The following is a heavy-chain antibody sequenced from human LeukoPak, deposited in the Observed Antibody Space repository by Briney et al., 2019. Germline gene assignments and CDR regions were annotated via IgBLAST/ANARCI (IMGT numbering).Heavy chain of an antibody. D-gene: IGHD2/OR15-2a*01. CDR3: ATSDFAAHFDY. J-gene: IGHJ4*02. CDR1: GFTFDDYA. V-gene: IGHV3-43*02. CDR2: ISGDGGST. Sequence: GGSLRLSCAASGFTFDDYAVHWVRQAPGKGLEWVSLISGDGGSTYYADSVKGRFTISRDNSKNSLYLQMNSLGTEDTALYYCATSDFAAHFDYWGQGTLVTVSS.